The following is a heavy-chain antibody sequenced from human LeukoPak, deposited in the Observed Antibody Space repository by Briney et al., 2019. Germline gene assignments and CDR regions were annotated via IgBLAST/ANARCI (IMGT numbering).Heavy chain of an antibody. J-gene: IGHJ4*02. CDR2: ISGSGGST. V-gene: IGHV3-23*01. D-gene: IGHD4-23*01. CDR3: AKAGVNPRATEVIDY. CDR1: GFTFSSYA. Sequence: PGGSLRLSCAASGFTFSSYAMSWVRQAPGKGLEWVSAISGSGGSTYYADSVKGRFTISRDNSKNTLYLQMNSLRAEDTAVYYCAKAGVNPRATEVIDYWGQGTLVTVSS.